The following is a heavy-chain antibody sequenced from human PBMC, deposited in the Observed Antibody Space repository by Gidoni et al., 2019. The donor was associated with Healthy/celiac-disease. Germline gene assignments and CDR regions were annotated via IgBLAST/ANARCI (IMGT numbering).Heavy chain of an antibody. CDR2: IRSKAYGGTT. J-gene: IGHJ4*02. D-gene: IGHD2-15*01. CDR3: TRDLLYCSGGSCYSGGY. CDR1: GFTFGAYA. Sequence: EEQLVESGGGLVQPGRSLRLSCTASGFTFGAYAMSWFRQAPGKGLEWVGFIRSKAYGGTTEYAASVKGRFTISRDDSKSIAYLQMNSLKTEDTAVYYCTRDLLYCSGGSCYSGGYWGQGTLVTVSS. V-gene: IGHV3-49*03.